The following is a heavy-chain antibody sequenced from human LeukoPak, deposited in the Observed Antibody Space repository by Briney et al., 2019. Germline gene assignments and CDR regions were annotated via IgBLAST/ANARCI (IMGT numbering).Heavy chain of an antibody. CDR1: GYSISSGYY. V-gene: IGHV4-38-2*02. J-gene: IGHJ3*02. D-gene: IGHD5-12*01. CDR3: ARGSGYDYVTAFDI. Sequence: SETLSLTCTVSGYSISSGYYWGWIRPPPGKGLEWIGSIYHSGSTYYNPSLKSRVTISVDTSKNQFSLKLSSVTAADTAVYYCARGSGYDYVTAFDIWGQGTMVTVSS. CDR2: IYHSGST.